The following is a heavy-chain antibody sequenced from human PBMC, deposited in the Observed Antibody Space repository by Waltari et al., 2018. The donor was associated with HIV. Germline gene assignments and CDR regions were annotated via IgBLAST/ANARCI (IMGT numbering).Heavy chain of an antibody. Sequence: QVQLVQSGAEVKKPGASVKVSCKASGYTFTSYGISWVRQAPGQGLEWMGWISAYNGNTNYAQKLQGRVTMTTDTSTSTAYMELRSLRSDDTAVYYCARDLGGYCSSTSCYSWFDPWGQGTLVTVSS. CDR1: GYTFTSYG. J-gene: IGHJ5*02. CDR3: ARDLGGYCSSTSCYSWFDP. D-gene: IGHD2-2*02. V-gene: IGHV1-18*01. CDR2: ISAYNGNT.